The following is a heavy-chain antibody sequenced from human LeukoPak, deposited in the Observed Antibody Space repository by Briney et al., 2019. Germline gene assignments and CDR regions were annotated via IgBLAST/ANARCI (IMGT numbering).Heavy chain of an antibody. V-gene: IGHV3-23*01. J-gene: IGHJ4*02. CDR1: GFTFSSYA. CDR3: AKDTVVTVY. Sequence: GGSLRLSCAASGFTFSSYAMRGVRQAPGKGLEWVSAISGSGGSTYYADSVKGRFTICRDNSKNTLYLQMNSLRADGTTVYYCAKDTVVTVYWGQGTLVTVSS. CDR2: ISGSGGST. D-gene: IGHD4-23*01.